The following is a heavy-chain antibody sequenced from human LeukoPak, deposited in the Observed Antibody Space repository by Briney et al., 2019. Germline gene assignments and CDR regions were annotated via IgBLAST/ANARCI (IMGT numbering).Heavy chain of an antibody. J-gene: IGHJ4*02. D-gene: IGHD6-19*01. CDR1: GFRFSNYW. Sequence: PGGSLRLSCAASGFRFSNYWMSWVRQAPGKGLEWVANIKQDGSEKYYVDSVKGRFTISRDNARNSLYLQMNSLRAEDTAVYYCARSWAVAGHFDYWGQGTLVTVSS. CDR2: IKQDGSEK. CDR3: ARSWAVAGHFDY. V-gene: IGHV3-7*02.